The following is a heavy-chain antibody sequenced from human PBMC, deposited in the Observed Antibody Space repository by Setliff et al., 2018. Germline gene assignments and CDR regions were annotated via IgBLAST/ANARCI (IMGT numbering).Heavy chain of an antibody. CDR2: VYYSGAA. D-gene: IGHD5-12*01. Sequence: PSETLSLTCTVYGGSFSTYYWSWIRQAPGKGLEWIGHVYYSGAANYNPSLKSRVTVSVDTSKNQFSLRLISVTAADTAVYYCARGGTFRYFDYWGQGTPVTVSS. CDR3: ARGGTFRYFDY. V-gene: IGHV4-59*01. J-gene: IGHJ4*02. CDR1: GGSFSTYY.